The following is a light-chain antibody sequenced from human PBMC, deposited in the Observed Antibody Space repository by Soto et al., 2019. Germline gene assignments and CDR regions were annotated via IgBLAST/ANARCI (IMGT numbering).Light chain of an antibody. CDR1: QSVSTN. V-gene: IGKV3-15*01. CDR3: QQRSNWPPIT. J-gene: IGKJ5*01. CDR2: GAY. Sequence: MTQSPSTLSVSPGERATLSCRASQSVSTNLAWYQQRPGQAPRLIISGAYTRATGIPARFSGSGSGTEFTLTISSLQSEDFAIYYCQQRSNWPPITFGQGTRLENK.